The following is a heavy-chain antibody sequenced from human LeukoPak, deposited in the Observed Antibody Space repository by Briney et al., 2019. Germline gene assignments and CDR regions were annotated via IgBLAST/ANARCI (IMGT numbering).Heavy chain of an antibody. V-gene: IGHV3-49*04. D-gene: IGHD3-10*01. CDR3: SRVRSGSDFDY. CDR2: IRSKAYGGTT. Sequence: PGGSLRLSCTTSGFTFGDYAMSWARQAPGKGLEWVGFIRSKAYGGTTQYAASVKGRFTISRDDSKSIAYVQMSTLKTEDTAVYYCSRVRSGSDFDYWGQGTLVTVSS. CDR1: GFTFGDYA. J-gene: IGHJ4*02.